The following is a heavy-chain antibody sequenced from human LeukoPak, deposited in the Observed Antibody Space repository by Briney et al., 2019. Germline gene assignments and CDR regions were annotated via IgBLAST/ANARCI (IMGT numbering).Heavy chain of an antibody. CDR1: GFTFSDYT. CDR2: ITRSSSPI. CDR3: ARESGSGWGHYYSGMDV. Sequence: GGSLRLSCAASGFTFSDYTMNWVRQAPGKGLEWLSYITRSSSPIYYADSVKGRFIISRDNAKNSVYLQMNSLRVEDTAVYYCARESGSGWGHYYSGMDVWGQGTTVTVSS. V-gene: IGHV3-21*05. J-gene: IGHJ6*02. D-gene: IGHD6-19*01.